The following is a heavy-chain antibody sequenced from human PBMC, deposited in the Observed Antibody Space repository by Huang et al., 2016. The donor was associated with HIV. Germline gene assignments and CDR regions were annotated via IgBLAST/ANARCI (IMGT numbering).Heavy chain of an antibody. Sequence: EVQLVESGGGLVQPGGSLRLSCAAYGFTFSRYSMNWVRQVPGKGLEWVSYISSSSSTIYYVDSVKGRFTISRDNAKNSLSLQMNSLRDEDTAVYYCARNDFWSGNDWYFDLWGRGTLVTVSS. D-gene: IGHD3-3*01. CDR3: ARNDFWSGNDWYFDL. CDR2: ISSSSSTI. J-gene: IGHJ2*01. V-gene: IGHV3-48*02. CDR1: GFTFSRYS.